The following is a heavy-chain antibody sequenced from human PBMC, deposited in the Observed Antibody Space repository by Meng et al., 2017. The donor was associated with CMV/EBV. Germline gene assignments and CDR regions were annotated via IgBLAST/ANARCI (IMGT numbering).Heavy chain of an antibody. CDR1: GFTFSSYA. V-gene: IGHV3-30*04. CDR3: ARDQGDGMDV. J-gene: IGHJ6*02. CDR2: ISYDGSNK. D-gene: IGHD3-16*01. Sequence: GESLKISCAASGFTFSSYAMHWVRQAPGKGLEWVAVISYDGSNKYYADSVKGRFTISRDNSKNTLYLQMNSLRAVDTAVYYCARDQGDGMDVWGQGTTVTVSS.